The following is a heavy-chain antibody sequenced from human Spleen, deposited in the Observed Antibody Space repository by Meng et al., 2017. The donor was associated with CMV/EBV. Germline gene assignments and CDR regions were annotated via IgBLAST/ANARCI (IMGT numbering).Heavy chain of an antibody. V-gene: IGHV4-4*07. CDR2: IYTSGST. Sequence: QVQLKESGPGLWKPSETLSLTCTVSGGSISSYYWSWIRQPAGKGLEWIGRIYTSGSTNYNPSLKSRVTMSVDTSKNQFSLKLSSVTAADTAVYYCARDRWAVAGPNWFDPWGQGTLVTVSS. D-gene: IGHD6-19*01. J-gene: IGHJ5*02. CDR3: ARDRWAVAGPNWFDP. CDR1: GGSISSYY.